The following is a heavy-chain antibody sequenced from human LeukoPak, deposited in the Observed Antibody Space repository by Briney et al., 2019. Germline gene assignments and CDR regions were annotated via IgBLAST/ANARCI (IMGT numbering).Heavy chain of an antibody. Sequence: SLKISCEVSGHRFTNHWIGWVRQMPGKGLEWMGIINLGDSDTKYSPSFQGQVTISADKSITTAYLQWSSLKASDTAMYYCARLGLEGSTWTHFDFWGQGTLVTVSS. D-gene: IGHD3/OR15-3a*01. J-gene: IGHJ4*02. CDR1: GHRFTNHW. CDR2: INLGDSDT. CDR3: ARLGLEGSTWTHFDF. V-gene: IGHV5-51*01.